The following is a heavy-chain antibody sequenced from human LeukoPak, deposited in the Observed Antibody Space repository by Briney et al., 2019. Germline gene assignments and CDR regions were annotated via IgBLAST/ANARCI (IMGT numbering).Heavy chain of an antibody. V-gene: IGHV4-59*01. CDR1: GGSISSYY. D-gene: IGHD2-2*01. Sequence: SETLSLTCTVSGGSISSYYWSWIRQPPGKGLEWIGYIYYSGSTNYNPSLKSRVTISVDTSKNQFSLKLSSVTAADTAVYYCARFPLGYCSSTSCYDVFDIWGQGTMVTVSS. CDR3: ARFPLGYCSSTSCYDVFDI. J-gene: IGHJ3*02. CDR2: IYYSGST.